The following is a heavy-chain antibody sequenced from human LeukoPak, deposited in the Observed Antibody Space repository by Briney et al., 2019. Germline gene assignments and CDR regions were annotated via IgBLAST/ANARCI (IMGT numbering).Heavy chain of an antibody. CDR2: IRYDGSNK. D-gene: IGHD3-10*01. CDR1: GFTFSSYG. J-gene: IGHJ4*02. V-gene: IGHV3-30*02. CDR3: AKGARSGSYYWAY. Sequence: PGGSLRLSCAASGFTFSSYGMHWVRQAPGKGLEWVAFIRYDGSNKYYADSVRGRFTISRDNSKNTLYLQMNSLRAEDTAVYYCAKGARSGSYYWAYWGQGTLVTVSS.